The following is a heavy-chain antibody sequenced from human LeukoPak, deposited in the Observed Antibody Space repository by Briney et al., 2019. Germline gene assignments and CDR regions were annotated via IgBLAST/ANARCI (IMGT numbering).Heavy chain of an antibody. D-gene: IGHD6-13*01. CDR2: ISAYNGST. CDR1: GYTFTSYG. J-gene: IGHJ4*02. Sequence: GASVKVSCKASGYTFTSYGISWVRQAPGQGLEWMGWISAYNGSTNYAQKLQGRVTMTTDTSTSTAYMELRSLRSDDTAVYYCARDRRGYSSSWYDYWGQGTLVTVSS. V-gene: IGHV1-18*01. CDR3: ARDRRGYSSSWYDY.